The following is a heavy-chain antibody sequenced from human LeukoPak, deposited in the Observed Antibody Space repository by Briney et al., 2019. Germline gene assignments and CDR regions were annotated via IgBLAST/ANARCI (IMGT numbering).Heavy chain of an antibody. CDR1: GITLSNYG. Sequence: PGGSLRLSCAVSGITLSNYGMSWVRQAPGKGLEWAAGISDSGGSTNYADSVKGRFTISRDSPKNTLYLQMNSLRAEDTAVYFCAKRGIVIRAVIIVGFHKEAYYFDYWGQGALVTVSS. D-gene: IGHD3-10*01. V-gene: IGHV3-23*01. CDR3: AKRGIVIRAVIIVGFHKEAYYFDY. CDR2: ISDSGGST. J-gene: IGHJ4*02.